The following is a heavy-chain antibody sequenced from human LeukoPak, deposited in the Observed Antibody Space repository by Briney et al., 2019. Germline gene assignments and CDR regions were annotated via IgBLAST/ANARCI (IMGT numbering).Heavy chain of an antibody. CDR3: ARDGGDVATQTPGRHYFDY. Sequence: ASVKGSCKASGYTFSSYGISWVRQGPGQGLEWMGWISAYNGNTNYAQKLQGRVTMTTDTSASTAYMELRSLRSDDTAVYYCARDGGDVATQTPGRHYFDYWGQGTLVTVSS. CDR2: ISAYNGNT. D-gene: IGHD5-12*01. J-gene: IGHJ4*02. CDR1: GYTFSSYG. V-gene: IGHV1-18*01.